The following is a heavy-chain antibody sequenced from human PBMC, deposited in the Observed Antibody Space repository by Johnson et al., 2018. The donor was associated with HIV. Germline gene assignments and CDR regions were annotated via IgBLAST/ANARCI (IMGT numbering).Heavy chain of an antibody. Sequence: VHLVESGGGLVQPGGSLRLSCAASGFTVSSNYMSWVRQAPGKGLEWVSVIYSGGSPYYTDSLKGRFTISRDNSKNTLFLLMSSLRADDTAVYYCARVRRSGWFDNDAFDIWGQGTMVTVSS. J-gene: IGHJ3*02. CDR2: IYSGGSP. V-gene: IGHV3-66*02. CDR1: GFTVSSNY. D-gene: IGHD6-19*01. CDR3: ARVRRSGWFDNDAFDI.